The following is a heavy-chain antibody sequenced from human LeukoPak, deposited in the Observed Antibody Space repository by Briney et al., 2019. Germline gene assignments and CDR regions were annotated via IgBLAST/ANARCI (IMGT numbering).Heavy chain of an antibody. CDR1: GYTFTGYY. V-gene: IGHV1-2*02. D-gene: IGHD6-13*01. CDR3: ASSKWSAGGDYYSYMDV. CDR2: INPNSGGT. Sequence: VASVKLSCKASGYTFTGYYMHWVRQAPGQGLEWMGWINPNSGGTKYAQKLQGRVTMTIDTSTSTAYMDLRSLRSDDTAVYYCASSKWSAGGDYYSYMDVWGKGTTVTVSS. J-gene: IGHJ6*03.